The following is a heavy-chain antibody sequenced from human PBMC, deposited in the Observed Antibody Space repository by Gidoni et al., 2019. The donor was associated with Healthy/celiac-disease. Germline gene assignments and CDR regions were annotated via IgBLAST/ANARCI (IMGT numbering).Heavy chain of an antibody. Sequence: EVQLVESGGGLVQPGGSLSLSCAASGFTVSSHYMSWVRQAPGKGLEWVSFIYSGGSTYYADSVKGRFTISRDNSKNTLYLQMNSLRAEDTAVYYCARDYAGGGTYYFDYWGQGTLVTVSS. CDR3: ARDYAGGGTYYFDY. D-gene: IGHD1-26*01. CDR1: GFTVSSHY. CDR2: IYSGGST. V-gene: IGHV3-66*01. J-gene: IGHJ4*02.